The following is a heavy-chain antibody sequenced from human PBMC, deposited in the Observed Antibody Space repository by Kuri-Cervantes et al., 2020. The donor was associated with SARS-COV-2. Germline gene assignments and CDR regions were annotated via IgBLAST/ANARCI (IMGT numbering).Heavy chain of an antibody. V-gene: IGHV1-2*02. CDR2: INPNSGGT. Sequence: ASVQDSCKASGYTFTGYYMHWVRQAPGQGLEWMGWINPNSGGTNYAQKFQGRVIMTRDTSISTDYMELSRLRSDDTAVYYCARDQVEWRAALYWFDPWGQGTLVTVSS. D-gene: IGHD3-3*01. CDR3: ARDQVEWRAALYWFDP. J-gene: IGHJ5*02. CDR1: GYTFTGYY.